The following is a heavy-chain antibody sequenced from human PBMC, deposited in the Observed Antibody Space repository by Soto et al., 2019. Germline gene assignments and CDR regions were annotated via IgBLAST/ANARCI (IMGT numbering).Heavy chain of an antibody. CDR1: GGSISSYY. CDR2: IYYSGST. J-gene: IGHJ6*02. D-gene: IGHD2-21*01. V-gene: IGHV4-59*01. Sequence: ETLSLTCTVSGGSISSYYWSWIRQPPGKGLEWIGYIYYSGSTNYNPSLKSRVTISVDTSKNQFSLKLSSVTAADTAVYYCARDLVAPDYGMDVWGQGTTVTVS. CDR3: ARDLVAPDYGMDV.